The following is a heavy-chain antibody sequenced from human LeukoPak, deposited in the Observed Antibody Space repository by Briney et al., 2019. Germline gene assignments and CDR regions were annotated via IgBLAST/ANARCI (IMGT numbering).Heavy chain of an antibody. CDR2: IYYSGST. CDR1: GGSISGYY. J-gene: IGHJ4*02. D-gene: IGHD1-1*01. CDR3: ARGSGAAWNDPVNFDY. Sequence: SETLSLTCTVSGGSISGYYWSWIRQPPGKGLEWIGYIYYSGSTNYNPSLKSRVTISVDTSKNQFSLKLSSVTAADTAVYYCARGSGAAWNDPVNFDYWGQGTLVTVSS. V-gene: IGHV4-59*08.